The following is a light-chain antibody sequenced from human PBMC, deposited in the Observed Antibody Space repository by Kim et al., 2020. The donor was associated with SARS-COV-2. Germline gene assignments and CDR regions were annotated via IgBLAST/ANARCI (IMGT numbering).Light chain of an antibody. CDR1: QRLCLRY. V-gene: IGKV3D-20*01. J-gene: IGKJ1*01. CDR3: QQYGSSRT. CDR2: DAA. Sequence: LSPGESPTPSVGAQQRLCLRYLARYQPKPGLAPRLLFYDAASRAAGIPDRFSGSGSGTDFTLPLSRLEPEDFAVYYCQQYGSSRTFGQGAKVDSK.